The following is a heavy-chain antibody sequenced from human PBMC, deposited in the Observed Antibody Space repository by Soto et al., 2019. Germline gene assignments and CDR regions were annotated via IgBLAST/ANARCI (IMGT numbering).Heavy chain of an antibody. CDR1: GFDFSSYW. Sequence: PGGSLRLSCAASGFDFSSYWMHWVRQAPGKGLVWVSRMNSDGSITTYAGSVKGRFTISRDNSKNTLYLQMNSLRAEDTAVYYCTRFYNYGPGLKAFDVWGQGTMVTVSS. CDR2: MNSDGSIT. J-gene: IGHJ3*01. D-gene: IGHD5-18*01. CDR3: TRFYNYGPGLKAFDV. V-gene: IGHV3-74*01.